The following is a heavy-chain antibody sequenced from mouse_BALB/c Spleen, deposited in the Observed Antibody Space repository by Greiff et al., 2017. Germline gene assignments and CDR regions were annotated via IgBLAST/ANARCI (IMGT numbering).Heavy chain of an antibody. CDR2: INSNGGGT. Sequence: EVQRVESVGGLVQPGGSLKLSCAASGFTFSSYGMSWVRQTPDKRLELVATINSNGGGTYYPDSVKGRFTISRDNAKNTLYLQMSSLKSEDTAMYYCARDEAYYRHGGFAYWGQGTLVTVSA. CDR3: ARDEAYYRHGGFAY. D-gene: IGHD2-14*01. V-gene: IGHV5-6-3*01. CDR1: GFTFSSYG. J-gene: IGHJ3*01.